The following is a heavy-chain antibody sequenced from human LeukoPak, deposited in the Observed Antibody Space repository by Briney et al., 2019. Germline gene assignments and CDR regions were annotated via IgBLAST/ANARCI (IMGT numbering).Heavy chain of an antibody. V-gene: IGHV3-23*01. CDR2: ISGSGIST. CDR3: AKDGAWLRFDD. Sequence: QPGGSLRLSCAASGFNFGSYSMNWVRQAPGKGLEWVSGISGSGISTYYADSAKGRFTISRDNSKNTVYLQMNNVRAEDTAVYYCAKDGAWLRFDDWGQGTLVTVSS. D-gene: IGHD5-12*01. CDR1: GFNFGSYS. J-gene: IGHJ4*02.